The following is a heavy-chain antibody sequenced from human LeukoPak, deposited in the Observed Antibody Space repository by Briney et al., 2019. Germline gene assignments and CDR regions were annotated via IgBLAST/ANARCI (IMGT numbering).Heavy chain of an antibody. CDR3: ARGVSWYNWYDP. CDR2: IYSSGTI. V-gene: IGHV4-4*07. D-gene: IGHD6-13*01. Sequence: PSETLSLTCTVSGGSMNTFYWHWIRRPAGKGLEWVGCIYSSGTINYNPSLKSRVTMSLDTSQNQFSLTLRSVTAADTAVYYCARGVSWYNWYDPWGQGTLVTVSS. J-gene: IGHJ5*02. CDR1: GGSMNTFY.